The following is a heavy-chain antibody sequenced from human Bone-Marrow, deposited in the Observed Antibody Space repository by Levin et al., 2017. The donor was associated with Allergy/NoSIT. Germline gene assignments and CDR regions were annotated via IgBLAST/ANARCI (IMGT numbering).Heavy chain of an antibody. CDR2: MNPNSGNT. Sequence: ASVKVSCKASGYTFTSYDINWVRQATGQGLEWMGWMNPNSGNTGYAQKFQGRVTMTRNTSISTAYMELSSLRSEDTAVYYCVRCHYYYYGMDVWGQGTTVTVSS. V-gene: IGHV1-8*01. J-gene: IGHJ6*02. CDR3: VRCHYYYYGMDV. CDR1: GYTFTSYD.